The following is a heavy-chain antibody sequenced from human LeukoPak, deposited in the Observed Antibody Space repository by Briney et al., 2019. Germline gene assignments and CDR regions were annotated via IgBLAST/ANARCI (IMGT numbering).Heavy chain of an antibody. J-gene: IGHJ4*02. CDR1: GYSISSGYY. CDR3: ARGSYDILTGYPYYFDY. CDR2: IYHSGST. V-gene: IGHV4-38-2*02. Sequence: SETLSLICTVSGYSISSGYYWGWIRQPPGKGLEWIGSIYHSGSTYYNPSLKSRVTISVDTSKNQFSLKLSSVTAADTAVYYCARGSYDILTGYPYYFDYWGQGTLVTVSS. D-gene: IGHD3-9*01.